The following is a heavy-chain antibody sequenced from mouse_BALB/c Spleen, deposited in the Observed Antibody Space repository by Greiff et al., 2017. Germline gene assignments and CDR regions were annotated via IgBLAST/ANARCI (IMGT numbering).Heavy chain of an antibody. D-gene: IGHD3-2*01. Sequence: QVQLKESGAELARPGASVKLSCKASGYTFTSYWMQWVKQRPGQGLEWIGAIYPGDGDTRYTQKFKGKATLTADKSSITAYMQLSSLASEDSAVYYCATQDISAWFAYWGQGTLVTVSA. CDR2: IYPGDGDT. CDR1: GYTFTSYW. J-gene: IGHJ3*01. V-gene: IGHV1-87*01. CDR3: ATQDISAWFAY.